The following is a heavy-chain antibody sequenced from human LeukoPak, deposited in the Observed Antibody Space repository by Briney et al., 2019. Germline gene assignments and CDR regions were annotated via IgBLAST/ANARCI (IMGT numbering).Heavy chain of an antibody. Sequence: GGSLRLSCAASELTLSSNYMSWIRQAPGRGLEWVSFIYSGGSTYYADSVRGRFIISRDNSKNTLYLQMNSLRAEDTAVYYCARRAGSYSHSYDYWGQETLVTVSS. J-gene: IGHJ4*02. CDR3: ARRAGSYSHSYDY. V-gene: IGHV3-53*01. D-gene: IGHD2-15*01. CDR2: IYSGGST. CDR1: ELTLSSNY.